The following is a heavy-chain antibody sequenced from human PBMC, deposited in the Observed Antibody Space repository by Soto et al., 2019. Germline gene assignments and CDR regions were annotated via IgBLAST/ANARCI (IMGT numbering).Heavy chain of an antibody. V-gene: IGHV1-69*12. J-gene: IGHJ6*01. Sequence: QVPLVQSGAEVKKPGSSVKVSCKASGGTFSSYAISWVRQAPGQGLEWMGGIIPIFGTANYAQKFQGRVTITADESTSTAYMELSSLGSADTAVYYCASPLAACTYDYGRGLWGHGNRVSVSS. D-gene: IGHD6-13*01. CDR2: IIPIFGTA. CDR3: ASPLAACTYDYGRGL. CDR1: GGTFSSYA.